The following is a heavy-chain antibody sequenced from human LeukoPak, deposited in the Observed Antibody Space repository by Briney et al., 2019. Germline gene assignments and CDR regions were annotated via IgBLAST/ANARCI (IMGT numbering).Heavy chain of an antibody. CDR2: ISYYGSNK. Sequence: HSGGPLRLSCAASGFTFSSYAMHWLRQAPGKGLEWVSVISYYGSNKYYADSVKGRFTISRDNSKNTLYLQMNRLRAEDTAVYYCARSAAPVRGVPRPYGMDVWGQGTTVTVSS. CDR1: GFTFSSYA. J-gene: IGHJ6*02. CDR3: ARSAAPVRGVPRPYGMDV. D-gene: IGHD3-10*01. V-gene: IGHV3-30*04.